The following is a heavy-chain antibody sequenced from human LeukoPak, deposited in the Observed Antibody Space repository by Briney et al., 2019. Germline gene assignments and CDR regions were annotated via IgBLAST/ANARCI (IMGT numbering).Heavy chain of an antibody. CDR2: ISGSGGST. CDR1: GFTFSSYV. Sequence: GSLRLSCAAPGFTFSSYVMNWGRQAAGKGLEWVSVISGSGGSTYYADSVKGRFTISRDNSKNTLYLQMNSLRAEDTAVYYCAREASRVAGTDYWGQGTLVTVSS. V-gene: IGHV3-23*01. CDR3: AREASRVAGTDY. J-gene: IGHJ4*02. D-gene: IGHD6-19*01.